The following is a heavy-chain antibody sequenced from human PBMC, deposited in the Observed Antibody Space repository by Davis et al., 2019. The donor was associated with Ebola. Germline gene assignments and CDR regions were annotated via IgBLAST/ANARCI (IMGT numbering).Heavy chain of an antibody. J-gene: IGHJ4*02. CDR2: ISSTGNSI. V-gene: IGHV3-48*03. D-gene: IGHD3-3*01. CDR3: ARLRGGYYIPHFDY. CDR1: GFTVTTYE. Sequence: GGSLRLSCAASGFTVTTYEMNWVRQAPGKGREWVPYISSTGNSIFSADSVKGRFTISRDYAKNSLYLQMNSLRDEDTAVYYCARLRGGYYIPHFDYWGQGTLVTVSS.